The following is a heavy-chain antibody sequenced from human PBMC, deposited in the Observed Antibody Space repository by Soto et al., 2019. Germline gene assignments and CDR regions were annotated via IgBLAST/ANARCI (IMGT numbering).Heavy chain of an antibody. CDR3: ARHIIMHYSSGWYWAY. CDR2: IYYSGST. V-gene: IGHV4-39*01. J-gene: IGHJ4*02. Sequence: QLQLQESGPGLVKPSETLSLTCTVSGGSISSSSYYWGWIRQPPGKGLEWIGSIYYSGSTYYNPSLKSRVTISVDTSKNQFSLKLSSVTAADTAVYYCARHIIMHYSSGWYWAYWGQGTLVTVSS. D-gene: IGHD6-19*01. CDR1: GGSISSSSYY.